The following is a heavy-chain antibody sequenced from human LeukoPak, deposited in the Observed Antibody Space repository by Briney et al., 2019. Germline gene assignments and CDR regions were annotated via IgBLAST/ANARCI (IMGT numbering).Heavy chain of an antibody. CDR2: IKQDGSQK. CDR1: GFTFSSYW. CDR3: ARDSLARPLGY. V-gene: IGHV3-7*03. Sequence: GGSLRLSCAASGFTFSSYWMSWVRQAPGKGLEWVANIKQDGSQKYYVDSVKGRFTISRDNAKNSLYLQMNSLRAEDTAVYYCARDSLARPLGYWGQGTLVTVSS. J-gene: IGHJ4*02. D-gene: IGHD6-6*01.